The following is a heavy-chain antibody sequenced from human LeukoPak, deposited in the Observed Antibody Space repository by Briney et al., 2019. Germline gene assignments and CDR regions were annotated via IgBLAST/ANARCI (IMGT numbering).Heavy chain of an antibody. CDR3: ARTRTLEWERRFDP. CDR2: IYHSGST. V-gene: IGHV4-30-2*05. CDR1: GGSISSGGYY. D-gene: IGHD3-3*01. J-gene: IGHJ5*02. Sequence: SETLSLTCTVSGGSISSGGYYWSWIRQPPGKGLEWIGYIYHSGSTYYNPSLKSRVTISVDTSRNQFSQKVSSVTAADTAVYYCARTRTLEWERRFDPWGQGTLVTVSS.